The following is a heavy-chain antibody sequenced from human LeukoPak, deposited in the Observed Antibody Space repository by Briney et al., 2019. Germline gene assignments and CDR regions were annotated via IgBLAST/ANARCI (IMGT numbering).Heavy chain of an antibody. CDR3: ARDVYSSSSIDVFDY. V-gene: IGHV1-3*01. J-gene: IGHJ4*02. CDR1: GYTFTSYA. CDR2: INAGNGNT. D-gene: IGHD6-6*01. Sequence: GASAKVSCKASGYTFTSYAMHWVRQAPGQRLEWMGWINAGNGNTKYSQKFQGRVTITRDTSASTAYMELSSLRSEDTAVYYCARDVYSSSSIDVFDYWGQGTLVTVSS.